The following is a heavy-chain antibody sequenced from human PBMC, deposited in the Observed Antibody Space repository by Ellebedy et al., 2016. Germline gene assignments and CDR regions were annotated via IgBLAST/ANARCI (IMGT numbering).Heavy chain of an antibody. J-gene: IGHJ3*02. V-gene: IGHV1-3*01. CDR1: GYTFTTYA. D-gene: IGHD6-19*01. CDR2: INAGNGDT. Sequence: ASVKVSXXASGYTFTTYAMHWVRQAPGQRLEWMGWINAGNGDTRSSQKFQGRVTITRDTSATTAYMELSSLRSEDTAVYYCAREHHSSGPGELAFDIWGQGTMVTVSS. CDR3: AREHHSSGPGELAFDI.